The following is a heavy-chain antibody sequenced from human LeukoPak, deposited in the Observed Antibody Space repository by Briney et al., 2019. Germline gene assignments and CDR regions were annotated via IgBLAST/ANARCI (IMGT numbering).Heavy chain of an antibody. D-gene: IGHD2/OR15-2a*01. Sequence: SVKVSCKASGGTFSSYTISWVRQAPGQGLEWMGMIIPILGITSYAQKFQGRVTITADKSTSTAYMELSSLRSEDTAVYYCARDPRTTRDWEDWGQGTLVTVSS. J-gene: IGHJ4*02. CDR1: GGTFSSYT. CDR2: IIPILGIT. V-gene: IGHV1-69*04. CDR3: ARDPRTTRDWED.